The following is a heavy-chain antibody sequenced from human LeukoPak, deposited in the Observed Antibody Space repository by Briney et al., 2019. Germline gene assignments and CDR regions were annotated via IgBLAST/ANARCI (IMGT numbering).Heavy chain of an antibody. J-gene: IGHJ4*02. D-gene: IGHD1-14*01. CDR1: GFTVITND. V-gene: IGHV3-53*01. CDR2: LLKDGKP. CDR3: ARGVEPLAANTLAY. Sequence: GGSLRLSCAASGFTVITNDMTWVRQAPGKGLEWVSVLLKDGKPKYADSVQGRFTISRDNSKNTLYLEMNSLSPDDTAVYYCARGVEPLAANTLAYWGQGTLVSVSS.